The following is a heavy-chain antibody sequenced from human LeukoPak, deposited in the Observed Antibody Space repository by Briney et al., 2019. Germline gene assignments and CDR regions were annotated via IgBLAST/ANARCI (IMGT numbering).Heavy chain of an antibody. V-gene: IGHV1-2*06. D-gene: IGHD3-22*01. CDR3: ARDGGVYYDSSGYYRSDY. J-gene: IGHJ4*02. CDR2: INPNSGGT. Sequence: ASVKVSCKASGYTFTGYYMHWVRQAPGQGLEWMGRINPNSGGTNYAQKFQGRVTMTRDTSISTAYMELSRLRSDDTAVYYCARDGGVYYDSSGYYRSDYWGQGTLVTASS. CDR1: GYTFTGYY.